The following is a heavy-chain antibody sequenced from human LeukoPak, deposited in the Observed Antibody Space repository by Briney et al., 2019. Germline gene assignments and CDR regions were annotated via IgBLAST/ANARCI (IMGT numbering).Heavy chain of an antibody. CDR2: ISYDGSNK. D-gene: IGHD2-2*01. CDR3: AREFSHDARDYYYYMDV. J-gene: IGHJ6*03. V-gene: IGHV3-30-3*01. Sequence: QPGRSLRLSCAASGFTFSSYAMHWVRQAPGKALEWVAVISYDGSNKYYADSVKGRFTISRDNSKNTLYLQMNSLRAEDTAVYYCAREFSHDARDYYYYMDVWGKGTTVTVSS. CDR1: GFTFSSYA.